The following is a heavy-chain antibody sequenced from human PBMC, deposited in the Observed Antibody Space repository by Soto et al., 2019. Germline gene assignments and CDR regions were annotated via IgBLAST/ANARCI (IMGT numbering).Heavy chain of an antibody. CDR1: GGSFSGYY. CDR2: INHSGST. D-gene: IGHD3-10*01. V-gene: IGHV4-34*01. J-gene: IGHJ5*02. CDR3: ARARYYGSGSYEAGWFDP. Sequence: QVQLQQWGAGLLKPSETLSLTCAVYGGSFSGYYWSWIRQPPGKGLEWIGEINHSGSTNYHPSLKSRVTISVDTSKNQFSLKVSSVTAADTAVYYCARARYYGSGSYEAGWFDPWGQGTLVTVSS.